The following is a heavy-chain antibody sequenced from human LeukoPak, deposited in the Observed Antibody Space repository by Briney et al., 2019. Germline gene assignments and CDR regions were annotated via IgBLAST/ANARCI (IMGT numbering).Heavy chain of an antibody. CDR3: AREAVTTGSRYYSYYYMDV. D-gene: IGHD4-11*01. Sequence: GSLRLSCAASGFTFSSYAMSWVRQAPGKGLEWIGEIYHSGSTNYNPSLKSRVTISVDKSKNQFSLKLNSVTAADTAVYYCAREAVTTGSRYYSYYYMDVWGKGTTVTVSS. J-gene: IGHJ6*03. CDR2: IYHSGST. CDR1: GFTFSSYAM. V-gene: IGHV4-4*02.